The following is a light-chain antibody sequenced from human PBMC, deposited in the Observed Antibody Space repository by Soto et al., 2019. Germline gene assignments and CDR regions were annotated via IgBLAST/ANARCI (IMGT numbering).Light chain of an antibody. J-gene: IGKJ4*01. Sequence: EIVMTQSPATLSVSSGEGATLSCKASQNVYNNLAWYQQRPGQPPRLLIYDASTRATGISARFSGSGYGTEFTLTISSLQSEDFAVYFCQQCRNWPLTFGGGTKVDI. CDR1: QNVYNN. CDR3: QQCRNWPLT. V-gene: IGKV3-15*01. CDR2: DAS.